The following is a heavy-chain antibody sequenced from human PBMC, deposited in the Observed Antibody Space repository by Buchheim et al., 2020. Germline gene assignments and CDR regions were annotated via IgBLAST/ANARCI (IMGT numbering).Heavy chain of an antibody. D-gene: IGHD3-10*01. CDR1: GFTFGDYA. J-gene: IGHJ4*02. V-gene: IGHV3-49*03. Sequence: EVQLVESGGGLVQPGRSLRLSCTTSGFTFGDYAMSWFRQAPGKGLEWAAFIRSAAYGGTTEYAASVEGRFTISRDDSKSIAFLQLNSLKIEDTAVYYCTRVRILRVQGSITRRYFDLWGPGTL. CDR3: TRVRILRVQGSITRRYFDL. CDR2: IRSAAYGGTT.